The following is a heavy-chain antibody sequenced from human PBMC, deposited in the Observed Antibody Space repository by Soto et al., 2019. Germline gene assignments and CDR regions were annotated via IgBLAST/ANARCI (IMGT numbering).Heavy chain of an antibody. J-gene: IGHJ6*02. CDR3: ARGIGYYDSSGYYYSYYYGMDV. D-gene: IGHD3-22*01. V-gene: IGHV1-18*01. CDR2: ISAYNGNT. CDR1: GYTFNSYG. Sequence: SVKVSCKASGYTFNSYGISWVRQDPGQGLEWMGWISAYNGNTNYAQNFQGRVTMTTDTSTSTAYMELRSLRSDDTAVYYCARGIGYYDSSGYYYSYYYGMDVWGQGTTVTVSS.